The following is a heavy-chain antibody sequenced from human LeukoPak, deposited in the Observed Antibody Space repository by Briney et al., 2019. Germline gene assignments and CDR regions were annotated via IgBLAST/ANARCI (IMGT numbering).Heavy chain of an antibody. Sequence: PGGSLRLSCAASGFTFSSYEMNWVRQAPGKGLEWVSYISGSGSTIYYADSVKGRFTISRDNSKNTVYLQMNSLRAEDTAVYFCAKAGDHEYVWDSYQYFDYWGQGTLVTVSS. V-gene: IGHV3-48*03. CDR2: ISGSGSTI. D-gene: IGHD3-16*02. J-gene: IGHJ4*02. CDR3: AKAGDHEYVWDSYQYFDY. CDR1: GFTFSSYE.